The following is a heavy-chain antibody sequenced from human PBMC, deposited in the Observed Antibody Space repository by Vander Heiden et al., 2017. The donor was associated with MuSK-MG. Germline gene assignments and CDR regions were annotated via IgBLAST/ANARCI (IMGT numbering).Heavy chain of an antibody. J-gene: IGHJ4*02. V-gene: IGHV1-69*01. Sequence: QVQLVQSGAEVKKPGSSVKVSCKASGGTFSSYAISWVRQAPGQGLEWMGGIIPIFGTANYAKKFQGRVTITADESTSTAYRELSSLRSEETAVYYCAREALAIAAAGTPSLFDYWGQGTLVTVSS. CDR1: GGTFSSYA. CDR3: AREALAIAAAGTPSLFDY. CDR2: IIPIFGTA. D-gene: IGHD6-13*01.